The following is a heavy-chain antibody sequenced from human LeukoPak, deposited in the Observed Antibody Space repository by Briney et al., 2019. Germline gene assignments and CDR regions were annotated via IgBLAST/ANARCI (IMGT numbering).Heavy chain of an antibody. CDR2: ISSSSSYI. V-gene: IGHV3-21*01. J-gene: IGHJ4*02. Sequence: GGSLRLSCAASVFTFSSYSMNWVRQAPGKGLEWVSSISSSSSYIYYADSVKGRFTISRDNAKNSLYLQMNSLRAEDAAVYYCARTTVTTVPYWGQGTLVTVSS. CDR3: ARTTVTTVPY. D-gene: IGHD4-17*01. CDR1: VFTFSSYS.